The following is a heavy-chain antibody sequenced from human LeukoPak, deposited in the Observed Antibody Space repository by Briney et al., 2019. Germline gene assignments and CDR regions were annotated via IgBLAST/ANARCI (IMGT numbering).Heavy chain of an antibody. D-gene: IGHD3-16*01. CDR3: ARVGGDYGMDV. CDR1: GGSISSYY. J-gene: IGHJ6*02. Sequence: SETLSLTCTVSGGSISSYYWSWIRQPPGKGGEGIGYIYYSGSTSYNPSLKSRVTISVDTSRKQFSLKLTSVTAAGTAVYYCARVGGDYGMDVWGQGTTVTVSS. CDR2: IYYSGST. V-gene: IGHV4-59*01.